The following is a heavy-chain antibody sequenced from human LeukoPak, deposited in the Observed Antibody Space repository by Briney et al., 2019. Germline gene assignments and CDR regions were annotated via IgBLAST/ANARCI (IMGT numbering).Heavy chain of an antibody. Sequence: PGRSLRLSCAASGFTFSSYSLNWVRQAPGKGLEWVSYISPSSTSMYYADSVKGRFTISRDNARNSLYLQMNSLSTEDTALYYCARDAASGNNWFDPWGQGTLVTVSS. D-gene: IGHD3-3*01. CDR1: GFTFSSYS. V-gene: IGHV3-48*01. J-gene: IGHJ5*02. CDR2: ISPSSTSM. CDR3: ARDAASGNNWFDP.